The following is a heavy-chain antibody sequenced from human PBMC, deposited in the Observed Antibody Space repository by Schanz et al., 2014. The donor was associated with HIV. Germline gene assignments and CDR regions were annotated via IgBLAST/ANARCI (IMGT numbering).Heavy chain of an antibody. Sequence: EVQLLESGGGLVQPGGSLRLSCVVSGFSLSGSVMYWVRQAPGKGLEWVAGIDGRGRSTSYADSVKGRFTISRDNAKNTLFLQMNSLRAEDTAVYYCVRGRYFDWLLPYWGQGTLVTVSS. D-gene: IGHD3-9*01. CDR3: VRGRYFDWLLPY. V-gene: IGHV3-23*01. J-gene: IGHJ4*02. CDR1: GFSLSGSV. CDR2: IDGRGRST.